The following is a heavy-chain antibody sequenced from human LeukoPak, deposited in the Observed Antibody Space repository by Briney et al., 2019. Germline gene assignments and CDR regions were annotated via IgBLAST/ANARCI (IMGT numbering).Heavy chain of an antibody. J-gene: IGHJ4*02. CDR2: IYSGGNT. V-gene: IGHV3-53*01. D-gene: IGHD6-19*01. Sequence: PGGSLRLPCAASGFTVSSNYMSWVRQAPGKGLEWVSVIYSGGNTYYADSVKGRFTISRDNSKNTLYLQMNSLRAEDTAVYYCAKAQSGSGWSFFDYWGQGTLVTVSS. CDR3: AKAQSGSGWSFFDY. CDR1: GFTVSSNY.